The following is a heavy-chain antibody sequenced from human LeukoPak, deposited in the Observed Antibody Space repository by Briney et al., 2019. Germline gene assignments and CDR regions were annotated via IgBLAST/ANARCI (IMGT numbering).Heavy chain of an antibody. CDR1: GYTFTAYY. Sequence: ASVKVSCKASGYTFTAYYVHWVRQAPGQGLEWMGWINPNSGGTNYAQKFQGRVTMTRDTSISTAYMELSRLRSDGTAVYYCARAGSSGLTAQLDYWGQGALVTVSS. V-gene: IGHV1-2*02. CDR2: INPNSGGT. D-gene: IGHD3-22*01. J-gene: IGHJ4*02. CDR3: ARAGSSGLTAQLDY.